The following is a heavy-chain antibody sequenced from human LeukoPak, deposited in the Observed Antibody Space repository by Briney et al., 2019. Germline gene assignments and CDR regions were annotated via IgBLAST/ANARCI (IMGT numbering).Heavy chain of an antibody. CDR1: GFTFSSYG. V-gene: IGHV3-30*18. CDR2: ISYDGSNK. Sequence: PGRSLRFSCAASGFTFSSYGMHWVRQAPGKGLEWVAVISYDGSNKYYADSVKGRFTISRDNSKNTLYLQMNSLRAEDTAVYYCAKERRQQLTTVLDYWGQGTLVTVSS. J-gene: IGHJ4*02. CDR3: AKERRQQLTTVLDY. D-gene: IGHD6-13*01.